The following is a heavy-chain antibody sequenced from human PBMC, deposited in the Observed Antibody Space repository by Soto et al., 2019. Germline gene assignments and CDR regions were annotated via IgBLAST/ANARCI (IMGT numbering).Heavy chain of an antibody. J-gene: IGHJ3*02. CDR3: ARWSFDSSWNDAFDI. D-gene: IGHD3-22*01. CDR1: GYTFTGYY. CDR2: INPNSGGT. Sequence: ASVKVSCKASGYTFTGYYMHWVRQAPGQGLEWMGWINPNSGGTNYAQKFQGWVTMTRDTSISTAYMELSRLRSDDTAVYYCARWSFDSSWNDAFDIWGQGKRVTV. V-gene: IGHV1-2*04.